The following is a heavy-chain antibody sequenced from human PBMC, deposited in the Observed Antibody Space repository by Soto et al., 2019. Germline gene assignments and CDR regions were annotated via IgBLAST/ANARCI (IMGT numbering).Heavy chain of an antibody. CDR1: GVSISSYF. J-gene: IGHJ4*02. CDR3: ARIGGYHGPLDY. D-gene: IGHD6-25*01. Sequence: NPSETLSLTCSVSGVSISSYFWSWIRQAPGRGLEWIAYTYHRRSTNYSPSLKSRVAISLETSENQFSLKVNSVTAADTAVYYCARIGGYHGPLDYWGQGTPVTVSS. V-gene: IGHV4-59*01. CDR2: TYHRRST.